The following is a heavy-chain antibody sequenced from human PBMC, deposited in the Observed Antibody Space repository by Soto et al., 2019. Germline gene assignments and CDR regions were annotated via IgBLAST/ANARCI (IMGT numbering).Heavy chain of an antibody. V-gene: IGHV5-51*01. D-gene: IGHD5-18*01. J-gene: IGHJ3*02. CDR2: IYPSDSDT. Sequence: PGESLKICCQGSGYSFTSYWIGWVRQMPGKGLEWMGIIYPSDSDTRYSPSFQGQVTISADKSISTAYLQWSSLKASDTAMYYCASSPGYSYGLVAFDIWGQGTMVTVSS. CDR1: GYSFTSYW. CDR3: ASSPGYSYGLVAFDI.